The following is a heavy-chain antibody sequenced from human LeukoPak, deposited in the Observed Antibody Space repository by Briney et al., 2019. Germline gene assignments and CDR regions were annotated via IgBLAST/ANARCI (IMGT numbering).Heavy chain of an antibody. D-gene: IGHD2-2*01. CDR2: INPNSGGT. J-gene: IGHJ4*02. CDR1: GYTFTGYY. V-gene: IGHV1-2*02. CDR3: AREPAAGSAYTYYFDY. Sequence: ASVKVSCKASGYTFTGYYMHWVRQAPGQGLEWMGWINPNSGGTNYAQKFQGRVTMTRDTSISTAYMELSSLRSDDTAVYYCAREPAAGSAYTYYFDYWGQGTLVTVSS.